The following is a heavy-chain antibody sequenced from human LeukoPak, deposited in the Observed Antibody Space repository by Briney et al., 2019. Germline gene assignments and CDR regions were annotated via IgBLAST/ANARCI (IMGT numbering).Heavy chain of an antibody. CDR3: ARKTGDC. CDR2: IKQDGSQK. Sequence: GGSLRLSCAASGFSFSTYWMSWVRQAPGKGLEWLANIKQDGSQKYYVDSVKGRFTISRDNAKNSLYLQMNSLRVEDTAVYYCARKTGDCWGQGTLVIVSS. CDR1: GFSFSTYW. J-gene: IGHJ4*02. V-gene: IGHV3-7*01. D-gene: IGHD1-14*01.